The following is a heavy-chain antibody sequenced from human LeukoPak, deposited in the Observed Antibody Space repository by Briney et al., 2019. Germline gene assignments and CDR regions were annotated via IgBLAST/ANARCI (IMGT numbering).Heavy chain of an antibody. CDR1: GFPFSGFA. D-gene: IGHD1-26*01. CDR2: ISGSGDNT. CDR3: AKMKGHPLPKYYMDV. V-gene: IGHV3-23*01. Sequence: GSLRLSFAASGFPFSGFAMSWVRRTPGKGLEWVSGISGSGDNTLYADSVKGRFTISRDNSKNTLYLEMNSLRAEDTAIYYCAKMKGHPLPKYYMDVWGQGTTVTVSS. J-gene: IGHJ6*01.